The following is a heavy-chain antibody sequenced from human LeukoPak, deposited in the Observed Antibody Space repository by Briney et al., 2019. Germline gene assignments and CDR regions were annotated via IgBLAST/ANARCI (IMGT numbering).Heavy chain of an antibody. D-gene: IGHD4-23*01. CDR3: ATLTGGDDAFDI. V-gene: IGHV4-38-2*02. CDR2: IYHSGST. Sequence: SETLSLTCTVSGYSISSGYYWGWIRQPPGKGLEWIGSIYHSGSTYYNPSLKSRVTISLDTSKNQFSLKLSSVTAADTAVYYCATLTGGDDAFDIWGQGTMVTVSS. CDR1: GYSISSGYY. J-gene: IGHJ3*02.